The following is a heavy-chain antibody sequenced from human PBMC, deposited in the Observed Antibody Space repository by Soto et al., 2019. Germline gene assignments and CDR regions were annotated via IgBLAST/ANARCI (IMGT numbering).Heavy chain of an antibody. D-gene: IGHD3-22*01. Sequence: SETLSLTCTVSGGSISSSSYYWGWIRQPPGKGLEWIGSIYYSGSTYYNPSLKSRVTISVDTSKNQFSLKLSSVTAADTAVYYCARQGSSGYYSNHDAFDFWGQGTMVTVSS. CDR1: GGSISSSSYY. CDR3: ARQGSSGYYSNHDAFDF. V-gene: IGHV4-39*01. CDR2: IYYSGST. J-gene: IGHJ3*01.